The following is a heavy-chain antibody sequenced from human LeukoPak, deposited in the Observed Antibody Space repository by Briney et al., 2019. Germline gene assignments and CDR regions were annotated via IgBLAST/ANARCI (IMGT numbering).Heavy chain of an antibody. CDR2: FFYSGST. CDR1: GGSISSYY. Sequence: SETLSLTCTVSGGSISSYYWSWIRQPPGKALEWIGYFFYSGSTNYNPSLKSRVTISVDTSKNQFSLKLSSVTAADTAVYYCARGSGGYHYDHWGQGTLVTVSS. CDR3: ARGSGGYHYDH. D-gene: IGHD3-22*01. V-gene: IGHV4-59*01. J-gene: IGHJ5*02.